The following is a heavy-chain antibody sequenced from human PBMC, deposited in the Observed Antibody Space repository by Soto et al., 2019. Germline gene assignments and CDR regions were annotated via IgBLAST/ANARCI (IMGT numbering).Heavy chain of an antibody. CDR1: GFIFSDYY. V-gene: IGHV3-72*01. J-gene: IGHJ4*02. Sequence: EVQLMESGGGLVQPGGSLRLSCAASGFIFSDYYMDWVRQVPGKGLEWVGRTRNKVNSFSAEYAASVKGRFSIYRDASKDSMYLQMNSLKSDDTAVYYCARDTGGSYDCWGQGALVTVSS. CDR2: TRNKVNSFSA. D-gene: IGHD3-16*01. CDR3: ARDTGGSYDC.